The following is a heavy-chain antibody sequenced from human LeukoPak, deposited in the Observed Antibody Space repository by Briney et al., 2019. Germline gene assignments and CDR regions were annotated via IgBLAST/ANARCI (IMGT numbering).Heavy chain of an antibody. Sequence: GGSLRLSCTASGFAFDEHGMSWVRQVPGKGLGWVCGINWSGGSTGYADPLRGRFTISRDNAKNSLYLQMDSLRAEDTALYYCARAPITSPFYFDYWGQGTLVTVSS. CDR3: ARAPITSPFYFDY. CDR2: INWSGGST. CDR1: GFAFDEHG. D-gene: IGHD2-2*01. V-gene: IGHV3-20*04. J-gene: IGHJ4*02.